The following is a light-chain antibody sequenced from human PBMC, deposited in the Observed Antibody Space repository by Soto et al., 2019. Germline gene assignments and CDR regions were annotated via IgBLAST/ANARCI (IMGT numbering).Light chain of an antibody. CDR2: AAS. J-gene: IGKJ1*01. CDR3: QQSYSTPWT. V-gene: IGKV1-39*01. CDR1: PSISSY. Sequence: DIQMTQSPSSLSASVGDRVTITCRASPSISSYLNWYQQKPGKAPKLLIYAASSLQSGVPSRFSGSGSGTDFPRTIIMRQPEDFATYHCQQSYSTPWTCGQGTRVDIK.